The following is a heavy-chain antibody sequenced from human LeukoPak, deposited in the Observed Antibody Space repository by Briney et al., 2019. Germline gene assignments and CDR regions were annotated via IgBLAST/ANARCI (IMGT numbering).Heavy chain of an antibody. CDR1: GFTFSSYS. Sequence: GGSLRLSCAASGFTFSSYSMNWVRQAPGKGLEWVSTISSGSDYIYYADSVKGRFTISRDNAENSLYLQMNSLRAEDMAVYYCTRDLSLAAPQGFDYWGQGTLVTVSS. CDR2: ISSGSDYI. J-gene: IGHJ4*02. V-gene: IGHV3-21*01. D-gene: IGHD6-6*01. CDR3: TRDLSLAAPQGFDY.